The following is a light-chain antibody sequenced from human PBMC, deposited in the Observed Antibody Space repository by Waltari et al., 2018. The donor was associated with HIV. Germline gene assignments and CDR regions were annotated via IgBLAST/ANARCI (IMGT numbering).Light chain of an antibody. CDR2: DVS. Sequence: QTALTQPASVSGSPGQSITISCHGTSSDVGAYNLVSWYQQHPGKAPRLIIYDVSERPAGVSNRFTGSKSGNTASLTISGLQAEDEADYYCCSYVSEIVPCVFGGGTKLTVL. CDR1: SSDVGAYNL. CDR3: CSYVSEIVPCV. V-gene: IGLV2-23*02. J-gene: IGLJ3*02.